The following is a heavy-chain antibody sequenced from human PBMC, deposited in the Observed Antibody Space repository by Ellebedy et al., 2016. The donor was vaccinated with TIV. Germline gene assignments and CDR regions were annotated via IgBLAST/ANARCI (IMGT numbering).Heavy chain of an antibody. Sequence: PGGSLRLSCAASAFTFDIFWMGWVRQSSGKRLEWVANINQGGTEEYYIYSVRGRFTISRDNAKNSLYLQMNSLRAEDTAVYYCARDSIGFGEVYWGQGTLVTVSS. D-gene: IGHD3-10*01. CDR1: AFTFDIFW. CDR3: ARDSIGFGEVY. J-gene: IGHJ4*02. CDR2: INQGGTEE. V-gene: IGHV3-7*01.